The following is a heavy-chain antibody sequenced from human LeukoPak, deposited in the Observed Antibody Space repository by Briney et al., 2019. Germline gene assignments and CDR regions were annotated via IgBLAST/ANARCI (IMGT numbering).Heavy chain of an antibody. CDR3: ARGGYDFWSARPYFDY. V-gene: IGHV1-69*13. D-gene: IGHD3-3*01. Sequence: SVKVSCKASGGTFSSYAISWVRQAPGQGLEWMGGIIPIFATANYAQKFQGRVTITADESTSTAYMELSSLRSEDTAVYYCARGGYDFWSARPYFDYWGQGTLVTVSS. J-gene: IGHJ4*02. CDR1: GGTFSSYA. CDR2: IIPIFATA.